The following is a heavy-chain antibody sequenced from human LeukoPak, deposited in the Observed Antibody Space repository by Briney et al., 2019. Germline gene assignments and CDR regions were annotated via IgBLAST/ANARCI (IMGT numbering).Heavy chain of an antibody. D-gene: IGHD4-17*01. V-gene: IGHV4-59*08. CDR3: ARRYGDYAYHFDY. CDR1: GGSISNHC. Sequence: PSETLSLTCTVSGGSISNHCWSWIRQPPGQGLEWIGYVYYSGSTNYNSSLKSRVTISIDTSKSQLSLNLSSVTAADTAVYYCARRYGDYAYHFDYWGQGTLVTVSS. CDR2: VYYSGST. J-gene: IGHJ4*02.